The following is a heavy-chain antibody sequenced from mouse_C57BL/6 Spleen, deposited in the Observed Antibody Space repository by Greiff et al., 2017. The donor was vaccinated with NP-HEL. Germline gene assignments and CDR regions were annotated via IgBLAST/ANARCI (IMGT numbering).Heavy chain of an antibody. J-gene: IGHJ2*01. CDR3: ARIGTLVRGRFDY. V-gene: IGHV8-8*01. Sequence: QVTLNVSGPGILQPSQSLSLSCSFSGFSLSTFGMGVGWIRQPSGMGLEWLAHIWWDDDKYYHQALKSRLLISKDSSKKPVFLKIANVDTAETATDYCARIGTLVRGRFDYWGQGTTLTVAS. CDR2: IWWDDDK. D-gene: IGHD2-14*01. CDR1: GFSLSTFGMG.